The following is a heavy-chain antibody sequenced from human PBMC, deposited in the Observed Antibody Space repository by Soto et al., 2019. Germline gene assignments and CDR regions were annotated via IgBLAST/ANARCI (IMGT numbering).Heavy chain of an antibody. V-gene: IGHV4-59*01. CDR2: IYYSGST. D-gene: IGHD1-26*01. CDR3: ASLDGSYSMVY. Sequence: KPSETLSLTCTVSGGSISSYYWSWIRQPPGKGLEWIGYIYYSGSTNYNPSLKSRVTISVDTSKNQFSLKLSSVTAADTAVYYCASLDGSYSMVYWGQGTLVTVSS. CDR1: GGSISSYY. J-gene: IGHJ4*02.